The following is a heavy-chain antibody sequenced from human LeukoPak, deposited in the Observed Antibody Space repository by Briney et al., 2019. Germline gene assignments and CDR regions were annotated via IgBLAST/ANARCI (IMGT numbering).Heavy chain of an antibody. CDR3: VRGPRYYDDSGFHYGVFDI. CDR2: ISGSGADT. Sequence: QSGGSLRLSCAASGFTFSSYAMSWVRQAPGKGLEWVSAISGSGADTYYADSVKGRFTISRDNSKNTLSLQMNSLTADDTAVYYCVRGPRYYDDSGFHYGVFDIWGQGTLVTVSS. D-gene: IGHD3-22*01. CDR1: GFTFSSYA. J-gene: IGHJ3*02. V-gene: IGHV3-23*01.